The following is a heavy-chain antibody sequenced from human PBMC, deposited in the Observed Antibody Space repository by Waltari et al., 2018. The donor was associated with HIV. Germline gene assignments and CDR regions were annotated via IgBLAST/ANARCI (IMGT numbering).Heavy chain of an antibody. CDR1: GFTFSSYG. Sequence: QVYLMESGGGVVQPGGSLKLSCAASGFTFSSYGMHWVRQAPGKGVEWVAGRCVDRYNKFYADSVRGRFTFDRDNSKYTLSLQMNSLRAEDTALYYCVKERGPFNGFDIWGQGTMVTVSS. CDR2: RCVDRYNK. V-gene: IGHV3-33*06. J-gene: IGHJ3*02. D-gene: IGHD3-16*01. CDR3: VKERGPFNGFDI.